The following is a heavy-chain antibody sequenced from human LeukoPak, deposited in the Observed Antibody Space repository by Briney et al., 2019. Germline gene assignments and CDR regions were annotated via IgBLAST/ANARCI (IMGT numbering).Heavy chain of an antibody. CDR2: IYYSGST. Sequence: PSETLSLTCTVSGGSISSSSYYWGWIRQPPGKGLEWIGRIYYSGSTYYNPSLKSRVTISVDTSKNQFSLKLSSVTAADTAVYYCARGSYSSSSNYYYYMDVWGKGTTVTVSS. CDR3: ARGSYSSSSNYYYYMDV. CDR1: GGSISSSSYY. D-gene: IGHD6-6*01. J-gene: IGHJ6*03. V-gene: IGHV4-39*07.